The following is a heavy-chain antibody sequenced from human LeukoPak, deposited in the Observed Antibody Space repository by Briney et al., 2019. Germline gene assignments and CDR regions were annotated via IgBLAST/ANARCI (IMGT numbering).Heavy chain of an antibody. CDR1: GYTFTGYY. CDR3: ARDDDFWSGYSLDY. CDR2: INPNSGGT. J-gene: IGHJ4*02. V-gene: IGHV1-2*02. D-gene: IGHD3-3*01. Sequence: ASVKVSCKASGYTFTGYYMHWVRHAPGQGLEWMGWINPNSGGTNYAQKFQGRVTMTRDTSISTAYMELSRLRSDDTAVYYCARDDDFWSGYSLDYWGQGTLVTVSS.